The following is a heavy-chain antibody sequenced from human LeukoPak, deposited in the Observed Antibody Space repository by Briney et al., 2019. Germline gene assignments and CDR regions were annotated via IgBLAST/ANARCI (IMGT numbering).Heavy chain of an antibody. V-gene: IGHV4-39*01. CDR3: ARVLYYFEFSGYSFDL. J-gene: IGHJ2*01. CDR2: IYYTGGA. CDR1: GGSISSNDYY. D-gene: IGHD3-22*01. Sequence: PSETLSLTCNVSGGSISSNDYYWGWIRQPPGKRLEWIGSIYYTGGAYYHPPLKSRVTISVDTSNNDFSLNLSSVTAADTAVYFCARVLYYFEFSGYSFDLWGRGTLVTVSS.